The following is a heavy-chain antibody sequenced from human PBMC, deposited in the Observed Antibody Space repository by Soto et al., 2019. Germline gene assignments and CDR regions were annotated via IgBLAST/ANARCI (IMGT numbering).Heavy chain of an antibody. J-gene: IGHJ6*03. CDR2: INGSRGST. CDR1: GYTFSSDA. V-gene: IGHV3-23*01. Sequence: GSVRLCCAASGYTFSSDAMSWVRQAPGKRQEWVSAINGSRGSTYYADCVKGRFTISRDNSKNTLYLQMNSLRAEDTAVYYCAKDRRYCSSTSSPHSYYYKMDVWGKGTTFTVSS. CDR3: AKDRRYCSSTSSPHSYYYKMDV. D-gene: IGHD2-2*01.